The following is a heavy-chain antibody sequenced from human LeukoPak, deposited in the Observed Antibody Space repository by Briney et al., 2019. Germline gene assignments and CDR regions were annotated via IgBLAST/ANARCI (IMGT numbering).Heavy chain of an antibody. CDR3: ASEVDTSYYFDY. V-gene: IGHV4-31*03. CDR2: IYYSGST. J-gene: IGHJ4*02. D-gene: IGHD5-18*01. CDR1: GGSISSGGYY. Sequence: SETLSLTCTVSGGSISSGGYYWSWIRQHPGKGLEWFGYIYYSGSTYYNPSLKSRVTISVDTSKNQFSLKLSSVTAADTAVYYCASEVDTSYYFDYWGQGTLVTVSS.